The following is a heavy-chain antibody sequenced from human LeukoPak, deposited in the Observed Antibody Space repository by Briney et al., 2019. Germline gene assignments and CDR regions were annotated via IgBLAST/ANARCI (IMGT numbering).Heavy chain of an antibody. CDR2: ISGSGSNT. CDR3: AKALIVPRVGAAKGRLAYFEY. V-gene: IGHV3-23*01. Sequence: AGGSLRLSCAASGFTFSDYYMSWIRQAPGKGLEWVSTISGSGSNTYYADSVKGRFTISRDNSKNTLYLQMSSLRAEDTAIYYCAKALIVPRVGAAKGRLAYFEYWGRGTLVTVSS. J-gene: IGHJ4*02. D-gene: IGHD1-26*01. CDR1: GFTFSDYY.